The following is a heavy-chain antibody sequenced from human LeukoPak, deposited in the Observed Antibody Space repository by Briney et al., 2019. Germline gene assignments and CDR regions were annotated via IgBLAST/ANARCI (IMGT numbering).Heavy chain of an antibody. V-gene: IGHV3-23*01. CDR1: GFTFSSYA. D-gene: IGHD5-12*01. CDR3: AKDRIGRWLRPIDY. Sequence: GGSLRLSCAASGFTFSSYAMSWVRQTPGKGLEWVSAISGSGGSTYYADSVKGRFTISRDNSKNTLYLQMNSLRAEDTAVYYCAKDRIGRWLRPIDYWGQGTLVTVSS. CDR2: ISGSGGST. J-gene: IGHJ4*02.